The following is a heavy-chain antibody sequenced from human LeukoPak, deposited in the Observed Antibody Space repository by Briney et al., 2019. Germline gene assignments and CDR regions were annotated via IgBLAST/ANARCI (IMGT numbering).Heavy chain of an antibody. CDR1: GGTFSSYA. Sequence: ASVKVSCKASGGTFSSYAISWVRQAPGQGLEWKGGIIPIFGTANYAQKFQGRVTITTDESTSTAYMELSSLRSEDTAVYYCARAHVGYCSGGSCYGYVWGQGTLVTVSS. D-gene: IGHD2-15*01. J-gene: IGHJ4*02. CDR2: IIPIFGTA. V-gene: IGHV1-69*05. CDR3: ARAHVGYCSGGSCYGYV.